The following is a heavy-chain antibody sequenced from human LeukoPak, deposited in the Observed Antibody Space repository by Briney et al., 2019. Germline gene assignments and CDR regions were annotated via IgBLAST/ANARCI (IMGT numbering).Heavy chain of an antibody. CDR1: GFTFSSYA. CDR3: ATALRFLEWNR. V-gene: IGHV3-23*01. J-gene: IGHJ4*02. Sequence: GGSLRLSCAASGFTFSSYAMSWVRQAPGKGLEWVSAISGSGGSTYYADSVKGRFTIPRDNSKNTLYLQMNSLRAEDTAVYYCATALRFLEWNRGGQGTLVTVSS. CDR2: ISGSGGST. D-gene: IGHD3-3*01.